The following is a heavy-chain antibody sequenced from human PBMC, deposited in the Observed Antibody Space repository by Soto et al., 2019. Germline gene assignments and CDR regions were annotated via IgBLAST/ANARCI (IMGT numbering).Heavy chain of an antibody. V-gene: IGHV3-23*01. CDR3: AKGMYYSDSSGYRIFDY. Sequence: PGGSLRLSCAASGFTFSSYAMSWVRQAPGKGLEWVSGISVSGGTTYYADSVRGRFTVSRDNSKNSVFLQMNSLRAEDTAVYFCAKGMYYSDSSGYRIFDYWGQGSLVTVSS. CDR2: ISVSGGTT. J-gene: IGHJ4*02. D-gene: IGHD3-22*01. CDR1: GFTFSSYA.